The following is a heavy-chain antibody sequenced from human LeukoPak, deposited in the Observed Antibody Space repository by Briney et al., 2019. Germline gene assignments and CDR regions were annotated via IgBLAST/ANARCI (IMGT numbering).Heavy chain of an antibody. J-gene: IGHJ4*02. Sequence: GGSLRLSCAASGFTFSNYGMHWVRQAPGKGLEWVAFIRYDGSNKYYADSVKGRFTISRDNSKNTLFLQMNSLRTEDTAVYHCEKDPVGATVSADYWGQGTLVTVSS. D-gene: IGHD1-26*01. CDR3: EKDPVGATVSADY. CDR1: GFTFSNYG. CDR2: IRYDGSNK. V-gene: IGHV3-30*02.